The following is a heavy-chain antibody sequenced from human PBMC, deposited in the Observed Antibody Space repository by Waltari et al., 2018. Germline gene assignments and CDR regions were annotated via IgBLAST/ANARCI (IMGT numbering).Heavy chain of an antibody. Sequence: QVQLMQSGAEMAQPGSWVKVGCKASGGPFSNFAISWVRQAPGQGLEWVGGIISKFSLTTYAQKFQGRATITADESTTTSYMDLNSLQSADTAVYYCVTAIFGVVYWGQGTPVTVSS. CDR3: VTAIFGVVY. D-gene: IGHD3-3*01. CDR2: IISKFSLT. V-gene: IGHV1-69*01. CDR1: GGPFSNFA. J-gene: IGHJ1*01.